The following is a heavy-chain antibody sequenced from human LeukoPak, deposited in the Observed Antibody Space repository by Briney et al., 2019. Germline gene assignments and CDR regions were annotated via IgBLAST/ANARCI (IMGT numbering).Heavy chain of an antibody. D-gene: IGHD6-19*01. CDR3: AKDRFSAVAGLMYY. CDR2: IRYDGSNK. CDR1: GFTFSTYG. J-gene: IGHJ4*02. Sequence: GGSLRLSCAASGFTFSTYGMHWVRQAPGKGLEWVAFIRYDGSNKYYADSVKGRFTISRDNSKNTLYLQMNSLRAEDTAVYYCAKDRFSAVAGLMYYWGQGTLVTVSS. V-gene: IGHV3-30*02.